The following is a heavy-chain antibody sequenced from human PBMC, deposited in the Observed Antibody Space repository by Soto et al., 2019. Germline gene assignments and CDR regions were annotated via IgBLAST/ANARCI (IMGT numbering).Heavy chain of an antibody. CDR2: IWYDGSNK. V-gene: IGHV3-33*01. Sequence: PGGSLRLSCAASGFTFSSYGMHWVRQAPGKGLEWVAVIWYDGSNKYYADSVKGRFTISRDNSKNTLYLQMNSLRAEDTAVYYCARDSYYDSSGYYGGEVYWGQGTLVTVSS. CDR1: GFTFSSYG. CDR3: ARDSYYDSSGYYGGEVY. J-gene: IGHJ4*02. D-gene: IGHD3-22*01.